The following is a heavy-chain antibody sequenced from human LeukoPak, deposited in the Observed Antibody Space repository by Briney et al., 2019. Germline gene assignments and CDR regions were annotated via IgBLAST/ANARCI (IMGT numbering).Heavy chain of an antibody. Sequence: ASVKVSCKASGYTFTGYYMHWVRQAPGQGLEWMGWINPNSGGTNYAQKFQGWVTMTRDTSISTAYMELSRLRSDDTAVYYCAREDTMELRRNYGMDVWGQGTTVTVSS. CDR3: AREDTMELRRNYGMDV. J-gene: IGHJ6*02. CDR2: INPNSGGT. V-gene: IGHV1-2*04. CDR1: GYTFTGYY. D-gene: IGHD1-7*01.